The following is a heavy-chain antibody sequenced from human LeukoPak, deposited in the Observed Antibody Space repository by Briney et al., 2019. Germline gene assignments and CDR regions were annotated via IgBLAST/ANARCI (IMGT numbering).Heavy chain of an antibody. D-gene: IGHD6-19*01. Sequence: SETLSLTCTVSGGSISSSGYYWGWIRQPPGKGLEWIGNLYFSGNPYYNPSLNSRVTISVDTSKNQFSLKMRSVTAADTAVYYCARLGSGYPTPDYWGQGTLVTVSS. V-gene: IGHV4-39*01. CDR1: GGSISSSGYY. J-gene: IGHJ4*02. CDR2: LYFSGNP. CDR3: ARLGSGYPTPDY.